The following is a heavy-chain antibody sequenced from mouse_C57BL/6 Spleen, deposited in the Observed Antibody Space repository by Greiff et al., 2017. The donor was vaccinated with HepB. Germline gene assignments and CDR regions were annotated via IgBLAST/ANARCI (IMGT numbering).Heavy chain of an antibody. J-gene: IGHJ2*01. CDR1: GFTFSSYA. CDR2: ISDGGSYT. V-gene: IGHV5-4*03. CDR3: ARLVFDY. Sequence: EVMLVESGGGLVKPGGSLKLSCAASGFTFSSYAMSWVRQTPEKRLEWVATISDGGSYTYYPDNVKGRFTISRDNAKNNLYLQMSHLKSEDTAMYYCARLVFDYWGQGTTLTVSS.